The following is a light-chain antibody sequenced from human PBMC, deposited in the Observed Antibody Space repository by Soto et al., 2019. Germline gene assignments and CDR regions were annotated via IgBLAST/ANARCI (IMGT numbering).Light chain of an antibody. Sequence: QSVLTQPPSASGSVGQSVTISCTGTSSDVGAYNYVSWYQQHPGKAPKLMIYEVSKRPSAVPDGFSGSKSGYTESLTVSGLQAEDEADYYCSSHAGNNNCVCGPGTKVTVL. CDR3: SSHAGNNNCV. J-gene: IGLJ1*01. CDR2: EVS. V-gene: IGLV2-8*01. CDR1: SSDVGAYNY.